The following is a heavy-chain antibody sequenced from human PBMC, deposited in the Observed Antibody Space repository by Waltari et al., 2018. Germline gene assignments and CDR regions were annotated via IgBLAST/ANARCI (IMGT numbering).Heavy chain of an antibody. CDR3: ARTICSSTDCDGFDY. Sequence: VQLVQSGAEVKKPGASVKVSCKASGYTFTSNDINWVRQATGQGPGWMGWMNPNNGNTGYAQKVQGRVTLTRDTSKSTAYMELSSLRSEDTAVYYCARTICSSTDCDGFDYWGQGTLVTVSS. J-gene: IGHJ4*02. D-gene: IGHD2-2*01. V-gene: IGHV1-8*01. CDR2: MNPNNGNT. CDR1: GYTFTSND.